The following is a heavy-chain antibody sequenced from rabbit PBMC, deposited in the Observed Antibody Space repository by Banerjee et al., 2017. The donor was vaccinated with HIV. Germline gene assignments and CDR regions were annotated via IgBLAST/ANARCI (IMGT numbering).Heavy chain of an antibody. D-gene: IGHD4-1*01. CDR2: INTSSGNT. J-gene: IGHJ4*01. CDR3: ARDLAGVIGWNFNF. V-gene: IGHV1S45*01. Sequence: QEQLEESGGGLVKPEGSLKLSCTVSGFTLSSYVMCWVRQAPGKGLEWIGCINTSSGNTVYASWAKGRFTISKTSSTTVTLQMTSLTAADTATYFCARDLAGVIGWNFNFWGPGTLVTVS. CDR1: GFTLSSYV.